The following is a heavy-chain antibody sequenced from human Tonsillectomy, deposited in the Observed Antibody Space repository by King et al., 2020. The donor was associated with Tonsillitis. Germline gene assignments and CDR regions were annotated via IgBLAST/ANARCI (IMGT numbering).Heavy chain of an antibody. D-gene: IGHD2-15*01. Sequence: VQLVESGGGVVHPARSLRLSCAASGFTFSSYAMHWVRQAPGKGLEWVAFISFDGNNKYYADSVKGRFTISRDDSKNTLYLQMNSLRADDTAVFYCARDLGYCSGGSCGAFDYWGQGTLVTVSS. J-gene: IGHJ4*02. CDR3: ARDLGYCSGGSCGAFDY. V-gene: IGHV3-30-3*01. CDR1: GFTFSSYA. CDR2: ISFDGNNK.